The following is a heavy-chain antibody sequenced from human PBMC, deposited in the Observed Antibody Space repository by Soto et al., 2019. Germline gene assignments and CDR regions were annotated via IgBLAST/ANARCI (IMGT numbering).Heavy chain of an antibody. CDR2: IIPILGIA. D-gene: IGHD3-22*01. CDR3: ARELGYYYDSSGYDY. Sequence: ASVKVSCKASGGTFSSYAISWVRQAPGQGLEWMGGIIPILGIANYAQKFQGRVTITADKSTSTTYMELSSLRSEDTAVYYCARELGYYYDSSGYDYWGQGTLVTVSS. CDR1: GGTFSSYA. J-gene: IGHJ4*02. V-gene: IGHV1-69*10.